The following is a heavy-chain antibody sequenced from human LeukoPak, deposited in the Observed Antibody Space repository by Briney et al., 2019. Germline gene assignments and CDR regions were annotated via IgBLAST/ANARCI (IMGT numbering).Heavy chain of an antibody. CDR2: IRSKANSYAT. D-gene: IGHD3-16*01. CDR3: TRAGDDYVWEDFDY. CDR1: GFTFSGSA. V-gene: IGHV3-73*01. J-gene: IGHJ4*02. Sequence: GGSLKLSCAASGFTFSGSAMHWVRQASGKGLEWVDRIRSKANSYATAYAASVKGRFTISRDDSKNTAYLQMNSLKTEDTAVYYCTRAGDDYVWEDFDYWGQGTLVTVSS.